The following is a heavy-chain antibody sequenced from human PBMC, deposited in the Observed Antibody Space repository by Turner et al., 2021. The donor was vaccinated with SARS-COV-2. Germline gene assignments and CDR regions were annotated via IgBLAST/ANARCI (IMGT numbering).Heavy chain of an antibody. CDR1: GYTFTTYV. CDR3: ARDRHPYYDFWSGYANRQAPDV. D-gene: IGHD3-3*01. V-gene: IGHV1-18*04. Sequence: QVQLVQSGAEVKKPGASVKGSCKSSGYTFTTYVISWVRQARGQGLEWMGWISANNGNTNDAQKLQGRGTMTTDTSTSTAYMELRSLRSDDTAVYYCARDRHPYYDFWSGYANRQAPDVWGQGTTVTVSS. J-gene: IGHJ6*02. CDR2: ISANNGNT.